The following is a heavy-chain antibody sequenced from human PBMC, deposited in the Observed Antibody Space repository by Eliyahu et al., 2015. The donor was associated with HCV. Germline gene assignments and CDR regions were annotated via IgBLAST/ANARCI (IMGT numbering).Heavy chain of an antibody. J-gene: IGHJ4*02. V-gene: IGHV3-48*03. CDR3: ARDVASGDRWDC. CDR2: SSESGTTM. Sequence: EVQLVESGGGVVQPGGSLRLSCAASGFTISAYEMNWVRQAPGKGLEWISYSSESGTTMFYADAVKGRFTISRDNAKNSLYLQMSSLRVEDTARYYCARDVASGDRWDCWGQGTLVTVSS. D-gene: IGHD4-17*01. CDR1: GFTISAYE.